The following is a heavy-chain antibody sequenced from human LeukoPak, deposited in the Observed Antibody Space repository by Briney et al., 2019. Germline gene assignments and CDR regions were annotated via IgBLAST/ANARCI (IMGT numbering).Heavy chain of an antibody. CDR3: ARVAVRGVIARRMDV. D-gene: IGHD3-10*01. J-gene: IGHJ6*03. Sequence: SETLSLTCTVSGGSISSSSYYWGWIRQPPGKGLEWIGSIYYSGSTYYHPSLKSPVTISVDTSKNQFSLKLSSVTAADTAVYYCARVAVRGVIARRMDVWGKGTTVTVSS. CDR1: GGSISSSSYY. V-gene: IGHV4-39*07. CDR2: IYYSGST.